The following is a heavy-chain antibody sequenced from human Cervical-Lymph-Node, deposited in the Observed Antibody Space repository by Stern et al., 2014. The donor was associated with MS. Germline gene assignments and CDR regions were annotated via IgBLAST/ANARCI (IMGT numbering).Heavy chain of an antibody. V-gene: IGHV4-39*01. CDR1: GGSVNSNRYY. J-gene: IGHJ3*01. CDR3: GRAGLDDTFDV. Sequence: QVQLQESGPGLVKPSETLSLTCSISGGSVNSNRYYWGWIRQPPGKGLEWIGIIYYSGATFYNPSLKSRVSISLDTSKNQFSLKLGSVTAADTAVYYCGRAGLDDTFDVWGQGTMVTVSS. D-gene: IGHD3/OR15-3a*01. CDR2: IYYSGAT.